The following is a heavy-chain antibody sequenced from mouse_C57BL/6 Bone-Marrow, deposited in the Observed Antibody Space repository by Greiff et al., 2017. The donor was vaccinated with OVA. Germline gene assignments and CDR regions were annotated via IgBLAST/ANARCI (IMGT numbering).Heavy chain of an antibody. CDR3: AKELLYFDY. J-gene: IGHJ2*01. V-gene: IGHV3-6*01. Sequence: EVQLQQSGPGLVKPSQSLSLTCSVTGYSITSGYYWNWIRQFPGNKLEWMGYISYDGSNNYNPSLKNRISIPRDTSKNQFFLKLNTVTTEDTATYCSAKELLYFDYWGQGTTLTVSS. CDR1: GYSITSGYY. CDR2: ISYDGSN. D-gene: IGHD1-1*01.